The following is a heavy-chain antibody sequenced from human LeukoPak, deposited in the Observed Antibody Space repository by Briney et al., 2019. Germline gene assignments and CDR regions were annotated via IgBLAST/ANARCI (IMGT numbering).Heavy chain of an antibody. V-gene: IGHV4-39*02. J-gene: IGHJ4*02. CDR2: IYYSGST. Sequence: PETLSLTCTVSGGSVSSSSYYWGWIRQPPGKGLEWIGSIYYSGSTYYNPSPKSRVTISVDTSKNHFSLKLSSVTAADTAVYYCARLAVTFDSWGQGTLVTVSS. D-gene: IGHD4-17*01. CDR3: ARLAVTFDS. CDR1: GGSVSSSSYY.